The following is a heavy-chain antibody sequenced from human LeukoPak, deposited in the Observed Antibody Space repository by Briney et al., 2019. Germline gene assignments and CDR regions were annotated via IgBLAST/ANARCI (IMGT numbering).Heavy chain of an antibody. V-gene: IGHV3-7*04. Sequence: GGSLRLSCTACGFTFSSYCMSWVRQAPGKGLEWVANIKQDGSEKYYVDSVKGRFTISRDNAKNSLYLQMHSLRAEDTAVYYCARGTSGWLNYFDYWGQGTLVTVSS. CDR2: IKQDGSEK. CDR3: ARGTSGWLNYFDY. D-gene: IGHD6-19*01. J-gene: IGHJ4*02. CDR1: GFTFSSYC.